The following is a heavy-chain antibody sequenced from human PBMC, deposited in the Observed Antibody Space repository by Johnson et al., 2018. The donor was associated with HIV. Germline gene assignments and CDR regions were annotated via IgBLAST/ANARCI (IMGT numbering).Heavy chain of an antibody. CDR3: ARDEGIVVVSHAFDI. Sequence: QVQLVESGGGVVQPGRSLRLSCAASGFTFSSYGMHWVRQAPGKGLEWVAVIWYDGSNKYYADSVKGRFTISRDNSKDTLYRQMNSLRAEDTAVYYCARDEGIVVVSHAFDIWGQGTMVTVSS. CDR1: GFTFSSYG. CDR2: IWYDGSNK. V-gene: IGHV3-33*01. J-gene: IGHJ3*02. D-gene: IGHD3-22*01.